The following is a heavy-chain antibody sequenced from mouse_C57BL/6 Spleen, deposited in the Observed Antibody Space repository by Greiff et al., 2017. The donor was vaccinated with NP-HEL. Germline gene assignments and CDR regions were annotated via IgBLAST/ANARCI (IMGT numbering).Heavy chain of an antibody. CDR3: ARRGYDYEGYYYAMDY. D-gene: IGHD2-4*01. V-gene: IGHV1-50*01. J-gene: IGHJ4*01. Sequence: VQLQQPGAELVKPGASVKLSCKASGYTFTSYWMQWVKQRPGQGLEWIGEIDPSDSYTNYNQKFKGKATLTVDTSSSTAYMQLSSLTSEDSAVYYCARRGYDYEGYYYAMDYWGQGTSVTVSS. CDR1: GYTFTSYW. CDR2: IDPSDSYT.